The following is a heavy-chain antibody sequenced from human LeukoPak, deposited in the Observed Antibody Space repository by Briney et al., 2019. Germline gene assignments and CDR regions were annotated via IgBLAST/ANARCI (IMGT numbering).Heavy chain of an antibody. J-gene: IGHJ6*03. CDR2: ISSSSSTI. D-gene: IGHD2-15*01. CDR1: GFTFSSYS. Sequence: GGSLRLSCAASGFTFSSYSMNWVRQAPGKGLEWVSYISSSSSTIYYADSVKGRFTISRDNAKNSLYLQMNSLRAEDTAVYYCARDDIVAEHTDVWGKGTTVTVSS. V-gene: IGHV3-48*01. CDR3: ARDDIVAEHTDV.